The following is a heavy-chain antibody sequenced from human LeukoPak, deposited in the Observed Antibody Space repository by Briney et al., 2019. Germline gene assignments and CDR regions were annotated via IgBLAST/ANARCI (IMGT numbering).Heavy chain of an antibody. CDR3: ARTRYYYNSRSYGAPYYFDY. CDR1: GGSFSGYY. J-gene: IGHJ4*02. CDR2: IYYSGST. D-gene: IGHD3-10*01. Sequence: PSETLSLTCAVYGGSFSGYYWSWIRQPPGKGLEWIGSIYYSGSTYYNPSLKSRVTISVDTSKNQFSLKLSSVTAADTAVYYCARTRYYYNSRSYGAPYYFDYWGQGILVTVSS. V-gene: IGHV4-34*01.